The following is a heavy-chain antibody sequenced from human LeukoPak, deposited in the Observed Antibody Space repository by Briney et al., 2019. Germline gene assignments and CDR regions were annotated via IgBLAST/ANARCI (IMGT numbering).Heavy chain of an antibody. CDR3: ARVHVNSGYYFGDAFDI. CDR1: GYSITRGSY. V-gene: IGHV4-38-2*02. J-gene: IGHJ3*02. Sequence: SETLSLTCTVSGYSITRGSYWGRIRQPPGKGLEWIANIYHSGSTYYNPSLKSRVTISVDTSKNQFSLKLSSVTAADTAIYYCARVHVNSGYYFGDAFDIWGQGTMVTVSS. CDR2: IYHSGST. D-gene: IGHD3-22*01.